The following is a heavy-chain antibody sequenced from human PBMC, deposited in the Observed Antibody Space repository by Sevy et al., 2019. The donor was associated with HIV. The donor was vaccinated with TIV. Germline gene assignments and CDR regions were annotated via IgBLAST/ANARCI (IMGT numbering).Heavy chain of an antibody. CDR3: ARGKSGYGYALNY. D-gene: IGHD5-18*01. CDR2: IHSDDTT. Sequence: GGSLRLSCAASGFTVNSNYMTWVRQAPGKGLEGVSVIHSDDTTYHADSVKDGFTISRDNFKNTLYLHMISLRAEDTAVYYCARGKSGYGYALNYWGQGTLVTVSS. J-gene: IGHJ4*02. CDR1: GFTVNSNY. V-gene: IGHV3-66*01.